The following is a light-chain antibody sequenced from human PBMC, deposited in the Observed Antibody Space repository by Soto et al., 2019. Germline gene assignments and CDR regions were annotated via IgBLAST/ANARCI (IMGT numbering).Light chain of an antibody. CDR1: QSISSW. CDR3: QQYNSYWT. V-gene: IGKV1-5*01. CDR2: DAS. J-gene: IGKJ1*01. Sequence: IQMTQSPSTLSACVGDRVTITCRASQSISSWLAWYQQKPGKAPKLLIYDASSLESGVPSRFSGSGSGTEFTLTISSLQPDDFATYYCQQYNSYWTFGQGTKADIK.